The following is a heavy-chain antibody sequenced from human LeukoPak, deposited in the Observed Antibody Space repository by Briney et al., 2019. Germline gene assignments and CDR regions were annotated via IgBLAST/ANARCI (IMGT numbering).Heavy chain of an antibody. V-gene: IGHV3-23*01. CDR2: ISGSGGST. CDR3: AKLPYFDWLSYFDY. CDR1: GFTFSSYA. D-gene: IGHD3-9*01. Sequence: GRSLRLSCAASGFTFSSYAMSWVRQAPGKGLEWVSAISGSGGSTYYADSVKGRFTISRDNSKNTLYLQMNSLRAEDTAVYYCAKLPYFDWLSYFDYWGQGTLVTVSS. J-gene: IGHJ4*02.